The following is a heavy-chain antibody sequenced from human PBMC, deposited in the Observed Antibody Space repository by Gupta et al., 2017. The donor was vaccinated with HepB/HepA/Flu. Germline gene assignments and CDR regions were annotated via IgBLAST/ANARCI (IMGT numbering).Heavy chain of an antibody. Sequence: QLQLQESGPGLVKPSETLSLTCTVSGGSISSSSYYWGWISQPPGKGLEWIGSIYYSGSTYYNPSLKSRVTISVDTSKNQFSLKLSSVTAADTAVYYCASFRGYSSSWSPSYFDYWGQGTLVTVSS. CDR1: GGSISSSSYY. D-gene: IGHD6-13*01. CDR2: IYYSGST. CDR3: ASFRGYSSSWSPSYFDY. J-gene: IGHJ4*02. V-gene: IGHV4-39*01.